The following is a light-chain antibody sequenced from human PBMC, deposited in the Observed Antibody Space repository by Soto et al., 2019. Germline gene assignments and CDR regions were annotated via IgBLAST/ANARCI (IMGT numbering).Light chain of an antibody. Sequence: EIVLTQSPATLSLSPGERATLSCRASQSVSIYLAWYQQRPGQAPRLLIYDATNRATGIPSRFSGSGSGVDFTLTISSLEPEDFAVYYCQQRSNWPLTFGGGTKVEIK. CDR2: DAT. V-gene: IGKV3-11*01. CDR3: QQRSNWPLT. CDR1: QSVSIY. J-gene: IGKJ4*01.